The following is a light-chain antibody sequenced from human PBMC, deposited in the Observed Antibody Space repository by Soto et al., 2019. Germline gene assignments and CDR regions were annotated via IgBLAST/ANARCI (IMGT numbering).Light chain of an antibody. CDR1: QSVSSNS. V-gene: IGKV3-20*01. CDR3: QQYGDSPPT. J-gene: IGKJ1*01. CDR2: GTS. Sequence: EIVLTQSPGTLSLSPGESATLSCRASQSVSSNSLAWYRRNPGQPPSLLIYGTSTRATDIPRRFSGSGSGKDFTLTITRLEQEDFAVYFCQQYGDSPPTFGQGTKVEVK.